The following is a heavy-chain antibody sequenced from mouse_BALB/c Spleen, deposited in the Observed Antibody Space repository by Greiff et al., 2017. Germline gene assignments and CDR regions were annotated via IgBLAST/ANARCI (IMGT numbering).Heavy chain of an antibody. CDR1: GFSLTSYG. CDR2: IWSGGST. D-gene: IGHD2-5*01. V-gene: IGHV2-2*02. Sequence: VQRVESGPGLVQPSQSLSITCTVSGFSLTSYGVHWVRQSPGKGLEWLGVIWSGGSTDYNAAFISRLSISKDNSKSQVFFKMNSLQANDTAIYYCARNSNYDYYAMDYWGQGTSVTVSS. CDR3: ARNSNYDYYAMDY. J-gene: IGHJ4*01.